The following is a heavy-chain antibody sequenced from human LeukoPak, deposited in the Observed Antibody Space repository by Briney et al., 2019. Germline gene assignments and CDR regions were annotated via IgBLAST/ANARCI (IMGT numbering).Heavy chain of an antibody. CDR1: GYTFTSYY. V-gene: IGHV1-46*01. CDR2: INPSGGST. J-gene: IGHJ4*02. Sequence: ASVKVSCKASGYTFTSYYMHWVRQAPGQGLEWMGIINPSGGSTSYAQKFRGRVTMTRDTSTSTVYMELSSLRSEDTAVYYCAADSSGYYNFDYWGQGTLVTVSS. CDR3: AADSSGYYNFDY. D-gene: IGHD3-22*01.